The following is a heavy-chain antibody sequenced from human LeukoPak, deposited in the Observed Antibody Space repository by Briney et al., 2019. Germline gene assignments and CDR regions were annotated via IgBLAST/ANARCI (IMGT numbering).Heavy chain of an antibody. CDR2: ISSSSSYT. V-gene: IGHV3-11*05. Sequence: GGSLRLSCAASGFTFSDYYMSWIRQAPGKGLEWVSYISSSSSYTNYADSVKGRFTISRDNAKNPLYLQMNSLRAEDTAVYYCARDRWGMDVWGQGTTVTVSS. D-gene: IGHD4-23*01. CDR1: GFTFSDYY. J-gene: IGHJ6*02. CDR3: ARDRWGMDV.